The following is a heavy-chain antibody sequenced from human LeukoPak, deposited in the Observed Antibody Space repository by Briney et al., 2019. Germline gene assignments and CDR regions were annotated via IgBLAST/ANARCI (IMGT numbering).Heavy chain of an antibody. CDR1: GYSFTNYD. V-gene: IGHV1-8*02. J-gene: IGHJ5*02. Sequence: GASVNVSCKASGYSFTNYDINWVRQAAGQGLEWMGWVNPNNGDAGFSQKFQGRVTLTSNTSLTTAYMELTSLTSEDTAVYYCARGLGTYWGKDFLNWFDPWGQGTLVTVSS. CDR3: ARGLGTYWGKDFLNWFDP. CDR2: VNPNNGDA. D-gene: IGHD7-27*01.